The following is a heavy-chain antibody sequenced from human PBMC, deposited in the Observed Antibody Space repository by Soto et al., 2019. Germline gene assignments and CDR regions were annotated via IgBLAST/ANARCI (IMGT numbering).Heavy chain of an antibody. D-gene: IGHD2-2*01. CDR2: VYHTGST. Sequence: SETLSLTCVVSGGSIIESSFYCFCIREAPWNGLEWIGSVYHTGSTYNHPSLKSRVTISVDMSKNQFSLRVNSVTAADTAVYYCARHRYCSSSSCLVYYFDFWGQGIPVTVSS. CDR3: ARHRYCSSSSCLVYYFDF. V-gene: IGHV4-39*01. J-gene: IGHJ4*02. CDR1: GGSIIESSFY.